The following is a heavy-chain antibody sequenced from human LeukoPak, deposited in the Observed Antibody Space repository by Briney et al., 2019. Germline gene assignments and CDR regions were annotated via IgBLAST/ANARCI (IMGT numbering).Heavy chain of an antibody. CDR3: AKLYCSGGSCYDYYYYYGMDV. CDR2: ISYDGSNK. Sequence: GGSLRLPCAASGFTFSSYGMHWVRQAPGKGLEWVAVISYDGSNKYYADSVKGRFTISRDNSKNTLYLQMNSLRAEDTAVYYCAKLYCSGGSCYDYYYYYGMDVWGQGTTVTVSS. V-gene: IGHV3-30*18. D-gene: IGHD2-15*01. CDR1: GFTFSSYG. J-gene: IGHJ6*02.